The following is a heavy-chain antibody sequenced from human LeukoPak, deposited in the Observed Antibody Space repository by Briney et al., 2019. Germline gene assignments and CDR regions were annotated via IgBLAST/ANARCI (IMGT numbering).Heavy chain of an antibody. V-gene: IGHV3-21*01. D-gene: IGHD2-15*01. CDR3: ASVVVAATTGDY. Sequence: KPGGSLRLSXAASGFTFSSYSMNWVRQAPGKGLEWVSSISSSSSYIYYADSVKGRFTISRDNAKNSLYLQMNSLRAEDTAVYYCASVVVAATTGDYWGQGTLVTVSS. CDR2: ISSSSSYI. CDR1: GFTFSSYS. J-gene: IGHJ4*02.